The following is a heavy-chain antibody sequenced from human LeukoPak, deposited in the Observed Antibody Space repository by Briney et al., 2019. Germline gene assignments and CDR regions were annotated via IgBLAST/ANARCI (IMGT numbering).Heavy chain of an antibody. V-gene: IGHV3-23*01. CDR1: RFTISNYA. CDR3: AKWGDYDVLTGYYVPDY. J-gene: IGHJ4*02. Sequence: GASLRLSCAASRFTISNYAISWVRQAPGKGLEWVSAILGSGGSTYYADSVKGRFTVSRDNSKCTLYLQMNSLRAEDTALYYCAKWGDYDVLTGYYVPDYWGQGTLVTVSS. CDR2: ILGSGGST. D-gene: IGHD3-9*01.